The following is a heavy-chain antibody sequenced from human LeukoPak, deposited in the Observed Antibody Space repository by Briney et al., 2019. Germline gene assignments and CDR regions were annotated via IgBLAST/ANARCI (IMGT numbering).Heavy chain of an antibody. CDR3: ARLDDSRYDFWSGYYLGALDI. CDR2: INSDGSSR. V-gene: IGHV3-74*01. J-gene: IGHJ3*02. CDR1: GFTFSNYW. Sequence: PGGSLRLSCAASGFTFSNYWMHWVRQAPGKGLVWVSRINSDGSSRNYADSVKGRFTISRDNAKNTLYLQMNSLRAEDTAVYYCARLDDSRYDFWSGYYLGALDIWGQGTMVTVSS. D-gene: IGHD3-3*01.